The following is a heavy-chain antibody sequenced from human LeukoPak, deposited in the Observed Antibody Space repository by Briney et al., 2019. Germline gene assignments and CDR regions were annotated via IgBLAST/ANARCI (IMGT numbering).Heavy chain of an antibody. J-gene: IGHJ3*01. D-gene: IGHD3-22*01. CDR3: SRDNSISSGFNGFFAFNL. Sequence: GASVKVSCKASGYTFTSYYMHWVRQAPGQGLEWMGIINPSGGSTSYAQKFQGRVTLTRDMSTSTLYMELSSLRSEDTAIYYCSRDNSISSGFNGFFAFNLWGRGTMLTVSS. CDR2: INPSGGST. CDR1: GYTFTSYY. V-gene: IGHV1-46*01.